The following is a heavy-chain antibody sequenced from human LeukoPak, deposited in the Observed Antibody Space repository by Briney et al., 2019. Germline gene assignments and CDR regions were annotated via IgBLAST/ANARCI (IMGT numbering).Heavy chain of an antibody. V-gene: IGHV4-39*07. CDR1: GGSISSTTYY. D-gene: IGHD3-22*01. CDR3: ARTVDSSGFSCFQH. Sequence: SETLSLTCTASGGSISSTTYYWGWVRQPPGKGLEWIGYIYYSGSTFYNPSLKSRVTILVDTSKNQFSLKLTSVTAADTAVYYCARTVDSSGFSCFQHWGQGTLVTVSS. J-gene: IGHJ1*01. CDR2: IYYSGST.